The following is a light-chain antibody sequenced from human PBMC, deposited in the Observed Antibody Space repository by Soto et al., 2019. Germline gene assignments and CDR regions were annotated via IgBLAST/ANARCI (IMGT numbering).Light chain of an antibody. V-gene: IGKV1-6*01. CDR1: QSINTY. J-gene: IGKJ4*01. CDR3: LQDYNYPLT. CDR2: AAS. Sequence: IQMTQSPSSLSASVGDRVTITCRASQSINTYLNWYQQKPGKAPKFLIYAASSLQSGVPSRFSGSGSGTDFTLTISSLQPEDFATYYCLQDYNYPLTFGGGTKVDIK.